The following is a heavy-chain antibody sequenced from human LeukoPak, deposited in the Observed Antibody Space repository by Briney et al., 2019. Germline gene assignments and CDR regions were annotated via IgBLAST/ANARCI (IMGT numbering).Heavy chain of an antibody. Sequence: TSETLSLTCTVSGGSISSGDYYWSWIRQPPGKGLEWIGYIYYSGSTYYNPSLKSRVTISVDTSKNQFSLKLSSVTAADTAVYYCARGTLVRGVLGGYYYMDVWGTGTTVTISS. CDR2: IYYSGST. CDR1: GGSISSGDYY. CDR3: ARGTLVRGVLGGYYYMDV. J-gene: IGHJ6*03. V-gene: IGHV4-30-4*08. D-gene: IGHD3-10*01.